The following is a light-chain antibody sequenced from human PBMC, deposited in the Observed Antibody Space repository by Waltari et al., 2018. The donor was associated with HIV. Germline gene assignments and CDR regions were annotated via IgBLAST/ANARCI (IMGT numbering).Light chain of an antibody. CDR1: HIGSKN. J-gene: IGLJ1*01. V-gene: IGLV3-9*01. CDR3: QVWDSSTFYV. CDR2: RDS. Sequence: SYELPQPLSASVALGPTATITCWGTHIGSKNVKWYQQKPGQAPVLVICRDSNRPSGIPERFSGSNSGNTATLTISRAQAGDEADYYCQVWDSSTFYVFGTGTKFTVL.